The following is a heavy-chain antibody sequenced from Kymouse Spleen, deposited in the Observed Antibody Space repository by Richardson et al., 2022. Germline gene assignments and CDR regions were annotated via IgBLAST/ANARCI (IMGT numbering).Heavy chain of an antibody. V-gene: IGHV3-13*01. CDR2: IGTAGDT. J-gene: IGHJ4*02. Sequence: EVQLVESGGGLVQPGGSLRLSCAASGFTFSSYDMHWVRQATGKGLEWVSAIGTAGDTYYPGSVKGRFTISRENAKNSLYLQMNSLRAGDTAVYYCAIIVVVVAATAYWGQGTLVTVSS. CDR3: AIIVVVVAATAY. CDR1: GFTFSSYD. D-gene: IGHD2-15*01.